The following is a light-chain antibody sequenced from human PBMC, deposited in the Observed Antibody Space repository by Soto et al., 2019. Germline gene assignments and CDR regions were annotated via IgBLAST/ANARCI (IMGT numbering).Light chain of an antibody. CDR3: QQYGSSHAT. V-gene: IGKV3-20*01. CDR1: QSVSSSY. J-gene: IGKJ1*01. CDR2: GAS. Sequence: EIVLTQSPGTLSLSPGERATLSCRASQSVSSSYLAWYQQKPGQAPRVLIYGASSRATGIPDRLSGRGSGTDFTLTISRLEPEDFAVYYCQQYGSSHATFGQGTKVEIK.